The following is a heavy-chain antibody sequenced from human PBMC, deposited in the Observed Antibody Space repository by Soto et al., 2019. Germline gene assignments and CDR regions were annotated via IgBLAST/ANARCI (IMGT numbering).Heavy chain of an antibody. V-gene: IGHV4-31*03. J-gene: IGHJ5*02. Sequence: QVQLQESGPGLVKPSQTLSLTCTVSGGSISSGGYYWSWIRQHPGKGLEWIGYIYYSGSTYSNPSLKSRVTISVDTSKNQFSLKLSSVTAADTAGYYCARAAHYSSPFRWFDPWGQGTLVTVSS. CDR1: GGSISSGGYY. CDR3: ARAAHYSSPFRWFDP. D-gene: IGHD6-13*01. CDR2: IYYSGST.